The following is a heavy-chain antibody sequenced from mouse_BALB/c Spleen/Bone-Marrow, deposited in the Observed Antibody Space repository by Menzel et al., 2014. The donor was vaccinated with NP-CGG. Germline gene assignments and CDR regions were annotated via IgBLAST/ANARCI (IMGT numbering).Heavy chain of an antibody. CDR2: IDPENGDT. CDR1: GFNIKDYY. Sequence: EVQLQQSGAELVRSGASVKLSCTASGFNIKDYYMHWVKRRPEQGLEWIGWIDPENGDTEYAPKFQGKATMTADTSSNTAYLQLSSLTSEDTAVYYCNEGYGNYGYWGQGTTLTVPS. D-gene: IGHD2-10*02. V-gene: IGHV14-4*02. CDR3: NEGYGNYGY. J-gene: IGHJ2*01.